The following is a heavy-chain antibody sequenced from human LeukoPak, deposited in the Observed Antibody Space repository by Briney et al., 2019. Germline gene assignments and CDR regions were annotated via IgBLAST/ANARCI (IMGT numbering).Heavy chain of an antibody. CDR2: IYYSGST. J-gene: IGHJ6*01. Sequence: SQTLSLTCTVSGGSISSGGYYWSWIRQHPGKGLEWIRYIYYSGSTYYNPSLKSRVTISVETSKNQFSLKLSSVTAADTAVYYCAREYSSSWQQAHYGMDVWGQGSTVTVSS. CDR3: AREYSSSWQQAHYGMDV. D-gene: IGHD6-13*01. CDR1: GGSISSGGYY. V-gene: IGHV4-31*03.